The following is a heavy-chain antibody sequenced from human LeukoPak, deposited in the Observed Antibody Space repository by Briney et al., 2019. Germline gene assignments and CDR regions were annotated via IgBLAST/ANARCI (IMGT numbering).Heavy chain of an antibody. CDR2: INYSGST. CDR1: GGSISSSSYY. V-gene: IGHV4-39*01. CDR3: ASPAYCGGDCYSHAFDI. J-gene: IGHJ3*02. D-gene: IGHD2-21*01. Sequence: SETLSLTCTVSGGSISSSSYYWGWIRQPPGKRREWIGSINYSGSTYYNPSLKSRVTISVDTSKNQFSLKLSSVTAADTAVYSCASPAYCGGDCYSHAFDIWGQGTMVTVSS.